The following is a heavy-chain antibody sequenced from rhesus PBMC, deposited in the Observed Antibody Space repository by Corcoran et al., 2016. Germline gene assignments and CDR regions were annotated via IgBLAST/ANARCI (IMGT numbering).Heavy chain of an antibody. CDR1: GGSISSSY. D-gene: IGHD6-25*01. CDR3: ARDRIAAAGGFDY. CDR2: IYGSCSST. J-gene: IGHJ4*01. Sequence: QLQLQESGPGLVKPSETLSVTCAVSGGSISSSYWSWIRQAPGKGLEWIGYIYGSCSSTNYNPSLKNRVTMSKEASKNQFSLKLSSVTAADTAVYYCARDRIAAAGGFDYWGQGVLVTVSS. V-gene: IGHV4-169*02.